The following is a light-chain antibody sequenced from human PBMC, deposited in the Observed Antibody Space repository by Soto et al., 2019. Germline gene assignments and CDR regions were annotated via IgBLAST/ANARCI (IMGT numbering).Light chain of an antibody. CDR1: QSVSSSS. V-gene: IGKV3-20*01. Sequence: EIVLTQSTGTQSLSPGARATLSCRASQSVSSSSLAWYQQKPGQAPRLLIYGASSRATGIPDRFSGSGSGTDFTLTISRLEPEDFAVFYCQQYGSSPYTFGQGTKLEIK. CDR2: GAS. J-gene: IGKJ2*01. CDR3: QQYGSSPYT.